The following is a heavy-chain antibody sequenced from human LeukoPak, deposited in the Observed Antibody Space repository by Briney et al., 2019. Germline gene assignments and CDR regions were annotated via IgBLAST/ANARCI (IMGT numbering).Heavy chain of an antibody. CDR1: GYPFSSYS. CDR2: ISVSGGVR. V-gene: IGHV3-48*02. CDR3: VREAATDYYDSSGYYRQTEVFDA. Sequence: PGGSLRLSCVASGYPFSSYSMNWIRQAPGKGLEWVSYISVSGGVRSYADSVKGRFTISRDDARNSLYLQMNSLKDEDTAVYYCVREAATDYYDSSGYYRQTEVFDAWGQGTMVTVSS. D-gene: IGHD3-22*01. J-gene: IGHJ3*01.